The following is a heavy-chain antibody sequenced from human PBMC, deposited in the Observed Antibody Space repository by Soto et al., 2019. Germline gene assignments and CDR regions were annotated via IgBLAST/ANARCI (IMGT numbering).Heavy chain of an antibody. CDR2: ISGGGDTT. CDR1: GFTFNNYA. Sequence: EVQLLESGGGLVQPGGSLRLSCAASGFTFNNYAMTWVRQAPGKGLEWVSAISGGGDTTSYADSVKGRFTVSRDGSKKTLYLQMSSLRAEDTYLYYCAKGRGGSGSLTPRVDFWGQGTLVTVSS. V-gene: IGHV3-23*01. CDR3: AKGRGGSGSLTPRVDF. D-gene: IGHD3-10*01. J-gene: IGHJ4*02.